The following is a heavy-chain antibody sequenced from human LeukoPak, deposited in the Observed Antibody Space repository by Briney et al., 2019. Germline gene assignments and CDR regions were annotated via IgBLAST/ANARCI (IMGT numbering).Heavy chain of an antibody. Sequence: GGSLRLSCAASGFTFTNYWMHWVRQVSGKGLVWVSRINSDGSGTRYADFVKGRFTISRDNAKSTVYLQMHSLRGEDTALYYCAGEGHFSTNWGQGTLVTVSS. CDR1: GFTFTNYW. CDR2: INSDGSGT. V-gene: IGHV3-74*01. CDR3: AGEGHFSTN. D-gene: IGHD2-8*01. J-gene: IGHJ4*02.